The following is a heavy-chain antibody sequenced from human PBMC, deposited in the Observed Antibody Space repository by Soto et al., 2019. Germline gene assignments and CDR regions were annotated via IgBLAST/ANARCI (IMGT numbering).Heavy chain of an antibody. CDR2: VSTRGDIT. D-gene: IGHD3-10*01. CDR3: ARGDRGGSGSPASYYYSGLDV. J-gene: IGHJ6*02. CDR1: GLNFNDYA. Sequence: EVQLLESGGDLVQPGGSLRLSCAASGLNFNDYAMTWVRQAPGKGLAWVSSVSTRGDITYYSDSVKGRCTISRDNSKNTLFLHMNSLRAEDTALYYCARGDRGGSGSPASYYYSGLDVWGQGTTVTVSS. V-gene: IGHV3-23*01.